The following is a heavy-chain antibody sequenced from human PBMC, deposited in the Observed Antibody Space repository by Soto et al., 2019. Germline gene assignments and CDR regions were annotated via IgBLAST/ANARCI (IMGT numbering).Heavy chain of an antibody. CDR3: AKDKQWDNYYYGMDV. V-gene: IGHV3-23*01. Sequence: GGSLRLSCAASGSTFIIYAMSWVRQAPGKGLEWVSAISGSGGSTYYADSVKGRFTISRDNSMNTLYLQMNSLRAEDTAVYYCAKDKQWDNYYYGMDVWGQGTTVTVSS. J-gene: IGHJ6*02. CDR1: GSTFIIYA. D-gene: IGHD1-26*01. CDR2: ISGSGGST.